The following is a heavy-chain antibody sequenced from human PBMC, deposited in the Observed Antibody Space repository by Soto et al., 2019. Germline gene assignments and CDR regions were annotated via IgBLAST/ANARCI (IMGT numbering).Heavy chain of an antibody. CDR3: ARSGSGRYLTWFDP. CDR1: GGSISSGDYY. J-gene: IGHJ5*02. D-gene: IGHD3-10*01. Sequence: QVQLQESGPGLVKPSQTLSLTCTVSGGSISSGDYYWSWIRQPPGKGLEWIGYIYYSGRTYYNPARTSLITISVDPPKNQFPLQLSSLTAADTAVDYCARSGSGRYLTWFDPWGQRTLVTVSS. CDR2: IYYSGRT. V-gene: IGHV4-30-4*01.